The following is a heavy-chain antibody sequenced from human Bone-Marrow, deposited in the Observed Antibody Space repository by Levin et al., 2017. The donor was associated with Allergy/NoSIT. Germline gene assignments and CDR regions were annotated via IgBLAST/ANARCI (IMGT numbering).Heavy chain of an antibody. D-gene: IGHD6-19*01. Sequence: GESLKISCAASGFTFSSYAMSWVRQAPGKGLEWVSAITGSGGSTYYADSVKGRFTISRDNSKNTLYLQMNSLTAEDTAVYYCAKDSASGRGWYGGGNWGQGTLVTVSS. CDR2: ITGSGGST. V-gene: IGHV3-23*01. CDR1: GFTFSSYA. J-gene: IGHJ4*02. CDR3: AKDSASGRGWYGGGN.